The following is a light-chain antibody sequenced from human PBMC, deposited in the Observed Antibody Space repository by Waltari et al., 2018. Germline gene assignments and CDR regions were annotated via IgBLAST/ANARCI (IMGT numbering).Light chain of an antibody. V-gene: IGLV1-40*01. CDR3: QSYDSLSDPYV. J-gene: IGLJ1*01. Sequence: QSVLTQPPSLSGAPGARVTISCTGRSSNIGAGYYVRWYQQLPGTAPKLLIYGNVHRPSGVPDRFSGSKSGTTASLAITGLQAEDEADYYCQSYDSLSDPYVFGTGTKVSVL. CDR1: SSNIGAGYY. CDR2: GNV.